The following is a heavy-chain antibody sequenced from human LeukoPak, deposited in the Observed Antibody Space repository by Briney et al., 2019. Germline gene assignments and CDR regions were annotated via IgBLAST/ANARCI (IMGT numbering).Heavy chain of an antibody. CDR1: GGSFSGYY. D-gene: IGHD6-6*01. CDR2: ISHSGST. J-gene: IGHJ4*02. CDR3: ARGPGAARLGY. Sequence: PSETLSLTCAVYGGSFSGYYWSWIRQPPGKGLEWIGEISHSGSTNYNPSLKSRVTISVDTSKNQFSLKLSSVTAADTAVYYCARGPGAARLGYWGQGTLVTVSS. V-gene: IGHV4-34*01.